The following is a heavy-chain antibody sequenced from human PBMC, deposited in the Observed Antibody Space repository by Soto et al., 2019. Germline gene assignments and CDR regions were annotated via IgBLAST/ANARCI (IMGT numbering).Heavy chain of an antibody. CDR2: IYPGDSDT. Sequence: GESLKISCKGSGYSFTSYWIGWVRQMPGKGLEWMGIIYPGDSDTRYSPSFQGQVTISADKSISTAYLQWSSLKASDTAMYYCARPTYYYDSSGSPSDYYFDYWGQGTLVTVSS. J-gene: IGHJ4*02. CDR3: ARPTYYYDSSGSPSDYYFDY. CDR1: GYSFTSYW. D-gene: IGHD3-22*01. V-gene: IGHV5-51*01.